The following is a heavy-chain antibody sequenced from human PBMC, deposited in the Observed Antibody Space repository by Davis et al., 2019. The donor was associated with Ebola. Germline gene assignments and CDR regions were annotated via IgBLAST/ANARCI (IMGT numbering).Heavy chain of an antibody. J-gene: IGHJ5*02. CDR3: ARVQTGYYFDSSDSPSWFAP. V-gene: IGHV1-2*02. CDR2: INPNSGGT. CDR1: GYTFTGYY. Sequence: ASVKVSCKASGYTFTGYYMHWVRQAPGQGLEWMGWINPNSGGTNYAQKFQGRVTMTRDTSISTAYLELSSLRSEDTAVYYCARVQTGYYFDSSDSPSWFAPWGQGTLVTVSS. D-gene: IGHD3-22*01.